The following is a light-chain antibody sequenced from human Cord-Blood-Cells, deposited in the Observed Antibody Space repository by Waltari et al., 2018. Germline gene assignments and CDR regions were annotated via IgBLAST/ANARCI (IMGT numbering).Light chain of an antibody. CDR2: GNS. CDR3: QSYDSSLGGSVV. Sequence: QSVFTPPPPLPDTPGKPLTIPATGRIPNIGAGSDVHCYHQLQGTAPKLRIYGNSNRSSGVPDRFSGSKSVTSASLAITGLQAEDEADYYCQSYDSSLGGSVVFGGGTKLTVL. CDR1: IPNIGAGSD. V-gene: IGLV1-40*01. J-gene: IGLJ2*01.